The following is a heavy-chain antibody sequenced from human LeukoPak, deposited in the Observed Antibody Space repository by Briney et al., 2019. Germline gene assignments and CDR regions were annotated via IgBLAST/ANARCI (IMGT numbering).Heavy chain of an antibody. CDR1: GFSFSTYT. D-gene: IGHD2-2*01. V-gene: IGHV3-48*01. Sequence: GSLRLSCAASGFSFSTYTMKWVRQAPGKGLEWVSYISGSSSTIYYADSVKGRFTISRDNAKNSLYLQMNSLRAEDTALYHCARDVPPEIIVVVPAALNWYFDLWGRGTLVTVSS. CDR2: ISGSSSTI. J-gene: IGHJ2*01. CDR3: ARDVPPEIIVVVPAALNWYFDL.